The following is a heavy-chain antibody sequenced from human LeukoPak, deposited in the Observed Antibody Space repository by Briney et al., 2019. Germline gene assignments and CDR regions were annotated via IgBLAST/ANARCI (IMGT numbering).Heavy chain of an antibody. Sequence: GGSLGLSCSASGFIFSDHPMNWVRQAPGKGLEWLAYVNGNSENIHYIDSVEGRFTISRDNAKNSLFLQMNSLRGEDTAVYYCARDDSSGWYSLDWGQGTLVTVSS. V-gene: IGHV3-48*01. CDR3: ARDDSSGWYSLD. D-gene: IGHD6-19*01. J-gene: IGHJ4*02. CDR1: GFIFSDHP. CDR2: VNGNSENI.